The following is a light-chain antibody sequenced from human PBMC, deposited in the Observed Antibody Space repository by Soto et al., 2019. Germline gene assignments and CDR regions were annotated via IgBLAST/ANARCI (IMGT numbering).Light chain of an antibody. CDR2: EVT. CDR3: SSYTGRNPSYD. CDR1: SSDVGGYDY. V-gene: IGLV2-8*01. J-gene: IGLJ1*01. Sequence: QSVLTQPPSASGSPGQSVTISCTGTSSDVGGYDYVSWYQRHPGKAPKLMIYEVTIRPSGVSDRFPRSKSGNTASLTVSGLQAEDEADYYCSSYTGRNPSYDFGTGTKATGL.